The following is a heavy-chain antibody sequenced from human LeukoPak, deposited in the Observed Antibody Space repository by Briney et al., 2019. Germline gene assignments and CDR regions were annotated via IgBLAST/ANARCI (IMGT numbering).Heavy chain of an antibody. CDR2: INPNSGGT. V-gene: IGHV1-2*02. CDR1: GYTFTGYY. D-gene: IGHD1-7*01. J-gene: IGHJ4*02. CDR3: ARAALQLKWNYDY. Sequence: ASVKVSCKASGYTFTGYYMHWVRQAPGQGLEWMGWINPNSGGTNYAQKFQGRVTMTRDTSISTAYMQLSGLRSDDTAIYYCARAALQLKWNYDYWGQGTLVSVSS.